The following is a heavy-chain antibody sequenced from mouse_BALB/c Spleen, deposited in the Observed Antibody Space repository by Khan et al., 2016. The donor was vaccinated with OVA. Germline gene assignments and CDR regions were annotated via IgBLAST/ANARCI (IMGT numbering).Heavy chain of an antibody. D-gene: IGHD2-3*01. V-gene: IGHV2-9*02. CDR2: IWAGGSS. Sequence: VELVESGPGLVAPSQSLSITCTVSGYSLTSYGVHWVRQPPGKGLEWLGVIWAGGSSNYNSALMSRLSISNDNSKCQVFLKMNSLQTDDTARYCCARVDDKWGQGTTLTVSS. CDR1: GYSLTSYG. CDR3: ARVDDK. J-gene: IGHJ2*01.